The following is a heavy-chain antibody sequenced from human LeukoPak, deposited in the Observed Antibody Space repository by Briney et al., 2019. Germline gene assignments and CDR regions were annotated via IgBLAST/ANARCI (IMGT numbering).Heavy chain of an antibody. D-gene: IGHD2-2*01. CDR3: ARDVVPAAVAIGGY. CDR1: GYTFSSYG. CDR2: ISAYNGNT. V-gene: IGHV1-18*01. Sequence: ASVKVSCKASGYTFSSYGITWVRHAPGQGLEWMGWISAYNGNTNYAQKLQGRVTLTTDTSTSTAYMELRSLRSDDTALYYCARDVVPAAVAIGGYWGQGTLVTVSS. J-gene: IGHJ4*02.